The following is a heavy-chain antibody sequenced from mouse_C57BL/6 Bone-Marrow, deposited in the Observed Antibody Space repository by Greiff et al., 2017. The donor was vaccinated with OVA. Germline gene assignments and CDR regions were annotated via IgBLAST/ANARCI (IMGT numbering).Heavy chain of an antibody. Sequence: EVQLVESGPVLVKPGASVKMSCKASGYTFTDYYMNWVKQSHGKSLEWIGVINPYNGGTSYNQKFKGKATLTVDNSSSTAYMELNSLTSEDSAVYYCARPGYGISYSWFAYWGQGTLVTVSA. CDR3: ARPGYGISYSWFAY. J-gene: IGHJ3*01. CDR2: INPYNGGT. V-gene: IGHV1-19*01. D-gene: IGHD1-1*01. CDR1: GYTFTDYY.